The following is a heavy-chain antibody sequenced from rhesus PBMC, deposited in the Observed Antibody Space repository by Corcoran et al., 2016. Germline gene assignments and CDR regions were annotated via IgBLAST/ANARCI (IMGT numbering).Heavy chain of an antibody. Sequence: EEQLVESWGGLAKPGGSLRLVWAASGLTFSIYWMYCVREPPSKGMEYISTIDPVVTMIYSADSVNGRITISRENAQTTLYLQMESLRVEDTAVYYCGKDYDQGWGQGVLVTVSA. CDR2: IDPVVTMI. J-gene: IGHJ4*01. D-gene: IGHD3-40*01. V-gene: IGHV3-14*01. CDR3: GKDYDQG. CDR1: GLTFSIYW.